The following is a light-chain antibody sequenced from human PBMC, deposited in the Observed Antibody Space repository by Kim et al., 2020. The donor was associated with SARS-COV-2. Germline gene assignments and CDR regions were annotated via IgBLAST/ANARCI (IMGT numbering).Light chain of an antibody. CDR2: GAS. CDR3: QQYNSSPT. V-gene: IGKV3-20*01. Sequence: EIVLTQSPGTLSLSPGERATLSCRASQSVSSSYLSWYQQKPDQAPSLLIYGASSRATVIPDRFSGSGCVTDFTLIISRLEPDDFAVYYCQQYNSSPTFGQGTKVDIK. J-gene: IGKJ1*01. CDR1: QSVSSSY.